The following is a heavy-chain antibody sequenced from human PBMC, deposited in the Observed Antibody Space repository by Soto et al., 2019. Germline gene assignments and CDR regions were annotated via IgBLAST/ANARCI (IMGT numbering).Heavy chain of an antibody. J-gene: IGHJ6*02. Sequence: SGPTLVNPTETLTLTCTVSGFSLSDADVGVAWIRQPPGEALEWLAHILSNDEEVFSSSLRTRLTISKDTSRSQVVLTMSNMEPVATATYYCARIRGYCSGGSCYFYYFAMDVWGQGT. CDR2: ILSNDEE. D-gene: IGHD2-15*01. V-gene: IGHV2-26*01. CDR3: ARIRGYCSGGSCYFYYFAMDV. CDR1: GFSLSDADVG.